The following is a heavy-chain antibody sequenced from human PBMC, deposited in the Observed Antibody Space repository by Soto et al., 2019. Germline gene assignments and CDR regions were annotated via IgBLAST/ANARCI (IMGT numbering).Heavy chain of an antibody. Sequence: QVQLVESGGGLVKPGGSLRLSCAASGFTFSDYYMSWIRQAPGKGLEWVSYISNSGRTLYYADSMKGRFTIARDTAKNSLYLQINSLRSEDTAVYYCARDLVAVSGGVYSSSSGGYFFDFWGQGTLVTVSS. CDR1: GFTFSDYY. CDR3: ARDLVAVSGGVYSSSSGGYFFDF. CDR2: ISNSGRTL. J-gene: IGHJ4*02. D-gene: IGHD6-6*01. V-gene: IGHV3-11*01.